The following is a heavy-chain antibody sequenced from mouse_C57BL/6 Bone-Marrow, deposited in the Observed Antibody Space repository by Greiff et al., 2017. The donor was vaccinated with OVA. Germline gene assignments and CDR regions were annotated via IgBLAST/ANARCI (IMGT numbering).Heavy chain of an antibody. J-gene: IGHJ3*01. Sequence: VKLVESGPGLVQPSQSLSITCTVSGFSLTSYGVHWVRQSPGKGLEWLGVIWSGGSTDYNAAFISRLSISKDNSKSQVFFKMNSLQADDTAIYYCARAYYGSSWGFAYWGQGTLVTVSA. CDR2: IWSGGST. CDR3: ARAYYGSSWGFAY. D-gene: IGHD1-1*01. CDR1: GFSLTSYG. V-gene: IGHV2-2*01.